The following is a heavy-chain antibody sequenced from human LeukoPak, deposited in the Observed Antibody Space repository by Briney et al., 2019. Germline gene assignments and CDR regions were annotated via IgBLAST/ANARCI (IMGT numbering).Heavy chain of an antibody. J-gene: IGHJ1*01. CDR1: GGSISSGGYY. CDR3: ARGPQVFLYFQH. CDR2: IFYSGYT. D-gene: IGHD1-20*01. Sequence: SETLSLTCTVSGGSISSGGYYWSWIRQHPGKGLEWIGYIFYSGYTYYNPSLKSRVTLSVDTSKNQFSLNLTSVTAADTAVYYCARGPQVFLYFQHWGQGTLVTVSS. V-gene: IGHV4-31*03.